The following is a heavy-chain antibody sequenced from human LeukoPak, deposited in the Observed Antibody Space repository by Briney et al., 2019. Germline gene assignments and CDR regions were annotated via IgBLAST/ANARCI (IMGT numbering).Heavy chain of an antibody. CDR1: GYTLTELS. CDR3: ATDQDLGATGFGYYYGMDV. CDR2: FDPEDGET. J-gene: IGHJ6*04. D-gene: IGHD1-26*01. Sequence: ASVKVSCKVSGYTLTELSMHWVRQAPGKGLEWMGGFDPEDGETIYAQKFQGRVTMTEDTSTDTAYMELSSLRSEDTAVYYCATDQDLGATGFGYYYGMDVWGKGTTVTVSS. V-gene: IGHV1-24*01.